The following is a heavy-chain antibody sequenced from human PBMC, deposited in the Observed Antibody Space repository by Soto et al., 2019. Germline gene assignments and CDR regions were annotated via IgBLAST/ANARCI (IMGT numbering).Heavy chain of an antibody. CDR2: IWYDGSKK. CDR1: GFTFSSHA. V-gene: IGHV3-33*01. J-gene: IGHJ4*02. D-gene: IGHD5-12*01. CDR3: ARDPGYSGFDFDY. Sequence: QVQLVESGGGVVQPGRSLRLSCAASGFTFSSHAMHWVRQAPGKGLEWVAVIWYDGSKKYYADSVKGRFTVARDDSKNTLYLQMNSLRVDDTAVYYCARDPGYSGFDFDYWGQGNLVTVSS.